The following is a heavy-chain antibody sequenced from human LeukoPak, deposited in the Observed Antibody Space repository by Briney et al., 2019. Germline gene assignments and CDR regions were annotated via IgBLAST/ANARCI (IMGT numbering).Heavy chain of an antibody. Sequence: GGSLRLSCVASGYTFRSYSINWVRHAPGKGLKWVSSISVRSNYIYHADSVRGRFSISRDDARDSLYLQMNSLRAEDTAVYFCVRLRRNSDTSGFYYYYDFWGQGTLVTVSS. V-gene: IGHV3-21*01. J-gene: IGHJ4*02. CDR2: ISVRSNYI. CDR1: GYTFRSYS. D-gene: IGHD3-22*01. CDR3: VRLRRNSDTSGFYYYYDF.